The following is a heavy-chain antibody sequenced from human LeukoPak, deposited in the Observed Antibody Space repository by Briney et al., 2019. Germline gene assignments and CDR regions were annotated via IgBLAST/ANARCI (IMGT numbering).Heavy chain of an antibody. CDR2: LFSGGDT. CDR1: GFSFRRYY. CDR3: ARQGFDSGFDY. Sequence: GGSLRLSCAASGFSFRRYYMSWVRQAPGKGLEWVSVLFSGGDTYYADSVKDRFSISTANSWQTLFLQMNSLRADDTAVYYCARQGFDSGFDYWGHGTKVTVSS. D-gene: IGHD2-15*01. V-gene: IGHV3-66*04. J-gene: IGHJ4*01.